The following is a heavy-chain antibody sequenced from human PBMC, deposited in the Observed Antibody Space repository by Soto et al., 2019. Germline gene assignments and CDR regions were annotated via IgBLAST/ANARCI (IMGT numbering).Heavy chain of an antibody. CDR3: ASAVRGVITNYYYYYMDG. D-gene: IGHD3-10*01. CDR2: INHSGST. Sequence: SETLSLTCAVYGGSFSGYYWSWIRQPPGKGLEWIGEINHSGSTNYNPSLKSRVTISVDTSKNQFSLKLSSVTAADTAVYYCASAVRGVITNYYYYYMDGWGKGTMVTLSS. CDR1: GGSFSGYY. J-gene: IGHJ6*03. V-gene: IGHV4-34*01.